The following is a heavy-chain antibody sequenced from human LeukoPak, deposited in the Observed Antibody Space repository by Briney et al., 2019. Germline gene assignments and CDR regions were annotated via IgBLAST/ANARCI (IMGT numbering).Heavy chain of an antibody. Sequence: SETLSLTCTVSGGSISSYYWSWIRQPPGKGLEWIGYIYYSGSTNYNPSLKSRVTISVDTSKNQFSLKLSSVTAADTAVYYCARRTYDFWSVYHDYWGQGTLVTVSS. CDR3: ARRTYDFWSVYHDY. V-gene: IGHV4-59*08. D-gene: IGHD3-3*01. CDR1: GGSISSYY. J-gene: IGHJ4*02. CDR2: IYYSGST.